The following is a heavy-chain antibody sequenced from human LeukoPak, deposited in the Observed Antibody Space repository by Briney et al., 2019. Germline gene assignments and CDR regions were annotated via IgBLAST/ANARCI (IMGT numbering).Heavy chain of an antibody. Sequence: GGSLRLSCAASGFTFSSFAMSWVRQARGKGLEWVSAISGSGGSTYYADSVKGRFTVSRDNSKNTLYLQMNSLRAEDTAVYYCAKESDYGGNFAPDYWGQGTLVTVSS. CDR3: AKESDYGGNFAPDY. V-gene: IGHV3-23*01. J-gene: IGHJ4*02. D-gene: IGHD4-23*01. CDR2: ISGSGGST. CDR1: GFTFSSFA.